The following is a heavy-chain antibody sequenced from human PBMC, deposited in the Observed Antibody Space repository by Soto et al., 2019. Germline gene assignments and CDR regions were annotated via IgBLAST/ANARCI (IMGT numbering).Heavy chain of an antibody. CDR1: GFTVGDYA. CDR2: IRSKAYGGTT. J-gene: IGHJ1*01. Sequence: PGGSLRLSCTASGFTVGDYAMSWFRQAPGKGLEWVGFIRSKAYGGTTEYAASVKGRFTISRDDSKSIAYLQMNSLKTEDTAVYYCTREDYGDYEHWGQGTLVTVSS. D-gene: IGHD4-17*01. CDR3: TREDYGDYEH. V-gene: IGHV3-49*03.